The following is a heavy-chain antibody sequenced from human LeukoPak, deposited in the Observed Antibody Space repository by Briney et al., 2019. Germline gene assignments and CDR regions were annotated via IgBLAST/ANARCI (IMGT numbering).Heavy chain of an antibody. CDR3: AKPLHYYYSNAAWYFDL. V-gene: IGHV3-30*18. Sequence: GGSLRLSCSASGFTFSSYGMHWVRQAPGKGLEWVAVVSNDGSNKDYADSVKGRFTISRDNSKNTLYLQMNSLRADDTAVYYCAKPLHYYYSNAAWYFDLWGRGTLVTVSS. CDR1: GFTFSSYG. CDR2: VSNDGSNK. J-gene: IGHJ2*01. D-gene: IGHD3-22*01.